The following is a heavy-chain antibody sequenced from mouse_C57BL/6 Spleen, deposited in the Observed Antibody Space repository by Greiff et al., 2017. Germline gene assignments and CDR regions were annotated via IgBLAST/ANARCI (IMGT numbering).Heavy chain of an antibody. CDR2: IYPGSGST. CDR3: ARGFYGSSYDWFAY. D-gene: IGHD1-1*01. J-gene: IGHJ3*01. CDR1: GYTFTSYW. Sequence: QVQLQQPGAELVKPGASVKMSCKASGYTFTSYWITWVKQRPGQGLAWIGDIYPGSGSTNYNEKFKSKATLTVDTSSSTAYMQLSSLTSEDSAVYYCARGFYGSSYDWFAYWGQGTLVTVSA. V-gene: IGHV1-55*01.